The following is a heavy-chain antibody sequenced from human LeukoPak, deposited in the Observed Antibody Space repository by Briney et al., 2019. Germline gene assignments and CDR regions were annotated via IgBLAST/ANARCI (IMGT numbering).Heavy chain of an antibody. D-gene: IGHD2-2*01. J-gene: IGHJ6*03. Sequence: ASETLSLTCAVYGGSFSDYYWSWIRQPPGKGLEWIGEINPSGSTNYSPSLKSRVTISVDTSKNQFSLKLSSVTAADTAVYYCARESPFVVVPAAYYYYMDVWGKGTTVTVSS. CDR2: INPSGST. CDR1: GGSFSDYY. CDR3: ARESPFVVVPAAYYYYMDV. V-gene: IGHV4-34*09.